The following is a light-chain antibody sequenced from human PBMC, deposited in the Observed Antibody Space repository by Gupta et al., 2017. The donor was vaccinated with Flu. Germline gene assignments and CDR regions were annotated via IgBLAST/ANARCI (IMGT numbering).Light chain of an antibody. CDR3: SSYAGAKNLV. CDR2: EVS. J-gene: IGLJ3*02. V-gene: IGLV2-8*01. Sequence: SVTISCTGTSSDVGGYNHVSWYQQHPGKAPQLRIYEVSKRPAGVPARFSGSKSGNTASLTVSGLQAEEEAVFYCSSYAGAKNLVFGGGTKLTVL. CDR1: SSDVGGYNH.